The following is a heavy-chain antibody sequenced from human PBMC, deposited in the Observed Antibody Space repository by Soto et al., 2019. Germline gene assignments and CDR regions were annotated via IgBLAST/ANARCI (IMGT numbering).Heavy chain of an antibody. CDR2: ITPIFGTA. J-gene: IGHJ4*02. CDR3: ARDEYPGAYSFGYYFDN. D-gene: IGHD5-18*01. Sequence: QVQLVQSGAEVKKPGSSVKVSCKASGGTFSRNTISWVRQAPGQGLEWMGGITPIFGTANYAQKFQGRVTITADESTSTAYMELSRLRSEDTAVYYCARDEYPGAYSFGYYFDNWGQGTLVTVSS. V-gene: IGHV1-69*01. CDR1: GGTFSRNT.